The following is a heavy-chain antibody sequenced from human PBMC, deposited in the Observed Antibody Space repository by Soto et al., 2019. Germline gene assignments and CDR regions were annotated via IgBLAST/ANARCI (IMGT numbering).Heavy chain of an antibody. CDR2: ISGSGGST. J-gene: IGHJ4*02. D-gene: IGHD6-19*01. Sequence: GGSLRLSCAASGFTFSSYAMSWVRQAPGKGLEWVSAISGSGGSTYYADSVKGRFTISRDNSKNTLYLQMNSLRAEDTAVYYCAKHRVLGGWFEGRFDYWGQGTLVTVSS. CDR1: GFTFSSYA. V-gene: IGHV3-23*01. CDR3: AKHRVLGGWFEGRFDY.